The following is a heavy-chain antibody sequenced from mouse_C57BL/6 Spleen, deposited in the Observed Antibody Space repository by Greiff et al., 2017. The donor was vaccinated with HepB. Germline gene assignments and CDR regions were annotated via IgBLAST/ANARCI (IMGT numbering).Heavy chain of an antibody. CDR1: GYTFTSYW. CDR2: IHPNSGST. V-gene: IGHV1-64*01. D-gene: IGHD1-1*01. CDR3: ARSTTVVALYAMDY. Sequence: VKLQQPGAELVKPGASVKLSCKASGYTFTSYWMHWVKQRPGQGLEWIGMIHPNSGSTNYNEKFKSKATLTVDKSSSTAYMQLSSLTSEDSAVYYCARSTTVVALYAMDYWGQGTSVTVSS. J-gene: IGHJ4*01.